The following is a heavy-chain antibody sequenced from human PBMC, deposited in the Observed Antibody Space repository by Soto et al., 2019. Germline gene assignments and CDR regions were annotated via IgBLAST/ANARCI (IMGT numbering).Heavy chain of an antibody. CDR3: ARVQGHGEFDY. V-gene: IGHV4-59*08. D-gene: IGHD3-10*01. CDR1: GGSISSYY. J-gene: IGHJ4*02. Sequence: PSETLSLTCTVSGGSISSYYWSWIRQPPGKGLEWIGYIYYSGSTNYNPPLKSRVTISVDTSKNQFSLKLSSVTAADTAVYYCARVQGHGEFDYWGQGTLVTVSS. CDR2: IYYSGST.